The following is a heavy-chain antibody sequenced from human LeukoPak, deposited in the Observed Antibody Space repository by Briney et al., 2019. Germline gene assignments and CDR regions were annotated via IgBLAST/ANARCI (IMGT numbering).Heavy chain of an antibody. D-gene: IGHD3-10*02. Sequence: SGGSLRLSCAASGFTVSSYAMNWVRQAPGKGLEWVATISTSGGSTYYADFVKGRFTISRDNAKNSLYLQMNSLRAEDTAVYYCAELGITMIGGVWGKGTTVTISS. CDR3: AELGITMIGGV. CDR2: ISTSGGST. CDR1: GFTVSSYA. J-gene: IGHJ6*04. V-gene: IGHV3-23*01.